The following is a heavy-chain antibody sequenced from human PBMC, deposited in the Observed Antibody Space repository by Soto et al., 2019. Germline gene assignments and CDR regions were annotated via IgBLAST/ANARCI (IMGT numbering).Heavy chain of an antibody. D-gene: IGHD5-12*01. J-gene: IGHJ4*02. CDR3: ARGGVDVVATSAFDY. V-gene: IGHV1-69*01. CDR1: GGTFNNYA. CDR2: IIPIIGTA. Sequence: QVQLVQSGAEVKKPGSSVTVSCKASGGTFNNYAISWVRQAPGPGLEWMGGIIPIIGTADYAHKFQGRLAISADESTGTTCMELSSLRSEDTALYYCARGGVDVVATSAFDYWGQGTRVTVSS.